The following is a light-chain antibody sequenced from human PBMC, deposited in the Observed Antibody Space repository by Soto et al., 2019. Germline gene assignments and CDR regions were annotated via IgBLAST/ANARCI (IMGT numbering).Light chain of an antibody. Sequence: QSVLTQPASVSGSPGQSITISCTGSNSDIATYNFVSWYQQHPGKAPQLIISEVSDRPSGISHRFSASKSGNTASLTISGLRAEDEADYCCTSYTVSDTLVFGGGTKLTVL. CDR3: TSYTVSDTLV. CDR1: NSDIATYNF. CDR2: EVS. J-gene: IGLJ2*01. V-gene: IGLV2-14*01.